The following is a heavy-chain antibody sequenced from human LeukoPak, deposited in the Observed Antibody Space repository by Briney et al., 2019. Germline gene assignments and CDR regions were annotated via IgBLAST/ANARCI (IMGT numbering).Heavy chain of an antibody. CDR1: GGSISSYY. J-gene: IGHJ4*02. CDR2: IYYSGST. V-gene: IGHV4-59*01. D-gene: IGHD6-19*01. CDR3: AKTSSGWYYFDY. Sequence: SETLSLTCTVSGGSISSYYWSWIRQPPGKGLEWIGYIYYSGSTNYNPSLKSRATISVDTSKNQFSLKLSSVTAADTAVYYCAKTSSGWYYFDYWGQGTLVTVSS.